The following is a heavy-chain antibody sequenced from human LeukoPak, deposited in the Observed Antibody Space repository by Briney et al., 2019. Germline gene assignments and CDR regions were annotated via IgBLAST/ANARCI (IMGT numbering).Heavy chain of an antibody. V-gene: IGHV1-2*04. CDR2: INPNSGGT. Sequence: ASVKVSCKASGYTFTGYYMHWVRQAPGQGLEWMGWINPNSGGTNYAQKFQGWVTMTRDTSISTAYMELSRLRSDDTAVYYCARAGTVLWFGELFHDAFDIWGQGTMVTVSS. CDR3: ARAGTVLWFGELFHDAFDI. D-gene: IGHD3-10*01. J-gene: IGHJ3*02. CDR1: GYTFTGYY.